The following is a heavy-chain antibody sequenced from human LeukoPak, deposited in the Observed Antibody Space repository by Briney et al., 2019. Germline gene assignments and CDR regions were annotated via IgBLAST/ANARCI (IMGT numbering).Heavy chain of an antibody. CDR3: AKDPNGDYVGAFDT. Sequence: GGSLRLSCAAPGSTITAYAMSWVRQSPGKGLEWVSGIGITSEYIHYADSVKGRFTISRDNSKNTVYLEMSSLRAEDAAVYYCAKDPNGDYVGAFDTWGQGTMVIVSS. CDR1: GSTITAYA. D-gene: IGHD4-17*01. V-gene: IGHV3-23*01. CDR2: IGITSEYI. J-gene: IGHJ3*02.